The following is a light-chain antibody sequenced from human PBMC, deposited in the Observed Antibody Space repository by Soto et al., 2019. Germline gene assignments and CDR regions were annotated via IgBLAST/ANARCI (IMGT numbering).Light chain of an antibody. CDR1: TSNIGAGHD. CDR3: QCYESSVRGSAV. J-gene: IGLJ1*01. Sequence: QSVLTQPPSVSAAPGQRVTISCTGSTSNIGAGHDVHWYQQLPGTAPKLLIFSNNNRPSGVPDRFSGSKSDTSAARATTGLPAEEEADYYCQCYESSVRGSAVFGTGTKVTVL. V-gene: IGLV1-40*01. CDR2: SNN.